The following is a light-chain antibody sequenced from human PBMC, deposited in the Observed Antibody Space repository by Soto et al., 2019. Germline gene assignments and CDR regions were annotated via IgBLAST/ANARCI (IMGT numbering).Light chain of an antibody. Sequence: QSALTQPASVSGSPGQSITISCTGTSSDVGGYNYVSWYQQHPGKAPRLMIYDVSNRPSGVSNRFSGSKSDNTASLTISGXXXXDEXXYSCSSSTSSSTLVVFGGGTKLTVL. CDR2: DVS. CDR1: SSDVGGYNY. V-gene: IGLV2-14*01. CDR3: SSSTSSSTLVV. J-gene: IGLJ2*01.